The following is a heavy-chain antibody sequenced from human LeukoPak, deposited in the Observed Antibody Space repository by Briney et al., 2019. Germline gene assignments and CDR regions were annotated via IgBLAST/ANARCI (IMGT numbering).Heavy chain of an antibody. CDR1: GVTFSSYA. V-gene: IGHV3-30*04. J-gene: IGHJ1*01. Sequence: GGSLRLSCAASGVTFSSYAMHWVRQAPGKGLEWVAVISYDGSNKYYADSVKGRFTISRDNSKNTLYLQMNSLRAEDTAVYYCARDSEIGYCSSTSCFEYFQHWGQGTLVTVSS. D-gene: IGHD2-2*01. CDR3: ARDSEIGYCSSTSCFEYFQH. CDR2: ISYDGSNK.